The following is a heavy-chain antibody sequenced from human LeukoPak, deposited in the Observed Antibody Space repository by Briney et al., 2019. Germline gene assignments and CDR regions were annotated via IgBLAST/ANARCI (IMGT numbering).Heavy chain of an antibody. CDR3: ARMYDSSGYFDY. CDR2: IYYSGST. D-gene: IGHD3-22*01. J-gene: IGHJ4*02. V-gene: IGHV4-34*09. Sequence: SETLSLTCAVYGGSFSGYYWSWIRQPPGKGLEWIGYIYYSGSTYYNPSLKSRVTISVDTSKNQFSLKLSSVTAADTAVYYCARMYDSSGYFDYWGQGTLVTVSS. CDR1: GGSFSGYY.